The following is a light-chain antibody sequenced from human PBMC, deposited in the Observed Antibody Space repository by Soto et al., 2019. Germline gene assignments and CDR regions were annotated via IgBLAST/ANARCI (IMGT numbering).Light chain of an antibody. CDR3: QHHNNWLWT. V-gene: IGKV3-11*01. Sequence: EIVLTQSPATLSLSPGERATLSCRASQNISRFLGWYQQRPGQAPRLLIYDASSRATDIPARFSGSGSGTDFTLTISSLEPEDFAIYYCQHHNNWLWTFGQGTKLEIK. CDR2: DAS. CDR1: QNISRF. J-gene: IGKJ1*01.